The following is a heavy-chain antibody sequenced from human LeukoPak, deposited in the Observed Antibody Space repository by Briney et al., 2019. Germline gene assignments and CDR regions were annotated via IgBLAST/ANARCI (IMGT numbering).Heavy chain of an antibody. CDR2: ISYDGSNK. Sequence: GGSLRLSCAASGFTFSSYAMHWVRQAPGKGLEWVAVISYDGSNKYYADSVKGRFTISRDNSKNTLYLQMNSLRAEDTAVYYCARDQSGSYSYFDYWGQGTLVTVSS. CDR3: ARDQSGSYSYFDY. CDR1: GFTFSSYA. J-gene: IGHJ4*02. V-gene: IGHV3-30*04. D-gene: IGHD1-26*01.